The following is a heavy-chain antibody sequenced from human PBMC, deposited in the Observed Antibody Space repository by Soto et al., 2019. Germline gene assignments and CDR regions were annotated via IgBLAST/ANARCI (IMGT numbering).Heavy chain of an antibody. Sequence: EVQLVESGGGLVQSGGSLRLSCAASGFTFSSYEMNWVRQAPGKGLEWVSYIDNSGSTIYYADSVKGRFTISRDNDKNPLYLQMNSLRAEDTAVYNCARLEQRLVQFYHHYAMAVWGQGTTVTVSS. J-gene: IGHJ6*02. V-gene: IGHV3-48*03. CDR1: GFTFSSYE. CDR3: ARLEQRLVQFYHHYAMAV. D-gene: IGHD6-13*01. CDR2: IDNSGSTI.